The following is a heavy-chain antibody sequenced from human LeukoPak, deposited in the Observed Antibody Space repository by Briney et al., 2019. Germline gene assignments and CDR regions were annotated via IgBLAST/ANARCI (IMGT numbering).Heavy chain of an antibody. V-gene: IGHV3-74*01. CDR1: GFTFSTYW. Sequence: PGGSLRLSCAASGFTFSTYWMHWVRQAPGKGLVWVSHINSDGSSTTYADSVKGRFTISRDNAKNSLYLQMNSLRAEDTAVYYCAREGYSPRDGYNFNFDYWGQGTLVTVSS. J-gene: IGHJ4*02. CDR2: INSDGSST. CDR3: AREGYSPRDGYNFNFDY. D-gene: IGHD5-24*01.